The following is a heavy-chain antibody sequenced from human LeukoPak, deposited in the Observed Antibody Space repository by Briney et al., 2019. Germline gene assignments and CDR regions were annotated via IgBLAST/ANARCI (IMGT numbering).Heavy chain of an antibody. CDR1: GGSFSGYY. D-gene: IGHD2-2*02. V-gene: IGHV4-34*01. J-gene: IGHJ6*03. CDR2: INHSGST. CDR3: ARGRGYCSSTSCYNYYYYMDV. Sequence: PSETLSLTCAVYGGSFSGYYWSRIRQPPGKGLEWIGEINHSGSTNYNPSLKSRVTISVDTSKNQFSLKLSSVTAADTAVYYCARGRGYCSSTSCYNYYYYMDVWGKGTTVTVSS.